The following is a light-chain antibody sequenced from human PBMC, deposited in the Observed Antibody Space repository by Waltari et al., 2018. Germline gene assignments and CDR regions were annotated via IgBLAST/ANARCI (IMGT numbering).Light chain of an antibody. CDR1: SSDDGGHKY. CDR3: SSYTSSGTPYV. V-gene: IGLV2-14*03. Sequence: QSALTQPASVSGSPGQSITISCTGTSSDDGGHKYVSCYQQHPGKAPKLIIYDVTDRPSGVSNRFSGSKFGNTASLTISGLQAEDEADYYCSSYTSSGTPYVFGTGTRVTVL. CDR2: DVT. J-gene: IGLJ1*01.